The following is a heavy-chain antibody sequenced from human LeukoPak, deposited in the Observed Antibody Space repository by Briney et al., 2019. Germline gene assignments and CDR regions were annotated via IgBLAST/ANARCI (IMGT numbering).Heavy chain of an antibody. J-gene: IGHJ4*02. Sequence: AGGSLRLSCAASGFRFSNSWMYWVRQGPGKGPVWVSRMKTDGTRIEYADSVKGRFTISRDNAKNTLFPQMSSLRVEDTAVYYCARGADHGGSYYPDWGQGTRVTVSS. D-gene: IGHD3-10*01. CDR3: ARGADHGGSYYPD. CDR2: MKTDGTRI. CDR1: GFRFSNSW. V-gene: IGHV3-74*01.